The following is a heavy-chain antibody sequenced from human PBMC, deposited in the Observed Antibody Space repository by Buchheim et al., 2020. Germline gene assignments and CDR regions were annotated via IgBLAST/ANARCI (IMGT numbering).Heavy chain of an antibody. D-gene: IGHD3-16*01. Sequence: QVQLVESGGGVVQPGRSLRLSCAASGFTFGTYAMHWVRQAPGKGLEWVAVISGDATTKYYADSVKGRFIISRDNSENTLYLQMNSLRPEDTAVYYCAKKGYVSSRTDAFDIWGQGT. CDR1: GFTFGTYA. J-gene: IGHJ3*02. CDR3: AKKGYVSSRTDAFDI. V-gene: IGHV3-30-3*02. CDR2: ISGDATTK.